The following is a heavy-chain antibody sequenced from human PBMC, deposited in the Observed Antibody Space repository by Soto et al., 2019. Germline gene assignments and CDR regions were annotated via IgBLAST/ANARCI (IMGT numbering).Heavy chain of an antibody. V-gene: IGHV1-18*01. J-gene: IGHJ4*02. CDR3: ARDREYYYDSSGYYLSFDY. D-gene: IGHD3-22*01. CDR2: ISAYNGNT. Sequence: QVQLVQSGAEVKKPGASVKVSCKASGYTFTSYGISWVRQAPGQGLEWMGWISAYNGNTNYAQKLQGRVTMTTDTSTRTAYMELRSLRSDDTAVYYCARDREYYYDSSGYYLSFDYWGQGTLVTVSS. CDR1: GYTFTSYG.